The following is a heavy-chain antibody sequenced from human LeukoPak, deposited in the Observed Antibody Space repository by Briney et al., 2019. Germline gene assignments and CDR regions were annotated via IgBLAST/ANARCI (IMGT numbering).Heavy chain of an antibody. CDR1: GYTFTSYG. CDR2: ISAYNGNT. J-gene: IGHJ6*03. D-gene: IGHD2-2*01. Sequence: ASVKVSCKASGYTFTSYGISWVRQAPGQGLEWMGWISAYNGNTSYAQKLQGRVTMTTDTSTSTAYMELRSLRSDDTAVYYCARSRVDCSSTSCYRDYYYMDVWGKGTTVTVSS. V-gene: IGHV1-18*01. CDR3: ARSRVDCSSTSCYRDYYYMDV.